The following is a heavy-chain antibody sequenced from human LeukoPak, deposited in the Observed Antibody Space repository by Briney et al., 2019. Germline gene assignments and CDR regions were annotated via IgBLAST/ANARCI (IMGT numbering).Heavy chain of an antibody. J-gene: IGHJ4*02. Sequence: GGSLRLSCVASEFTFSAYGMSWVRQAPGKGLEWVSAISGSGGSTYYADSVKGRFTISRDNSKNTLYLQMNSLRAEDTAVYYCATNPLRDGDYLYYFDYWGQGTLVTVSS. CDR2: ISGSGGST. CDR1: EFTFSAYG. CDR3: ATNPLRDGDYLYYFDY. D-gene: IGHD4-17*01. V-gene: IGHV3-23*01.